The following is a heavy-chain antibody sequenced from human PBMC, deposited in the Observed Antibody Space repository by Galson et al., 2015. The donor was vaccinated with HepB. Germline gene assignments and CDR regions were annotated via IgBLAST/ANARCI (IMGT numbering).Heavy chain of an antibody. CDR3: AKGGPGQINMMINRILGFDP. CDR2: INPLFGTK. Sequence: SVKVSCKASGGTFNNQPTSWVRQAPGQGPEWMAEINPLFGTKNHAQKFQDRLTIAADRSTSTVYMELSSLTSEDTAVYYCAKGGPGQINMMINRILGFDPWGQGTQVTVSS. V-gene: IGHV1-69*06. J-gene: IGHJ5*02. D-gene: IGHD2/OR15-2a*01. CDR1: GGTFNNQP.